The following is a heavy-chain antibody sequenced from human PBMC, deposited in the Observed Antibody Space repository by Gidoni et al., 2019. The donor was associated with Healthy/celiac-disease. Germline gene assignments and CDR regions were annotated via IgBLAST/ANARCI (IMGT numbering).Heavy chain of an antibody. CDR1: GYTFTVYY. CDR3: ARVLWSGRHGWFDP. D-gene: IGHD3-10*01. Sequence: QVQLVQSGAEVKKPGASVKVYCKASGYTFTVYYMHWVRQAPGQGLDWMGWISPNSGGTNYSQMLHGRVTMTRYTSISTAYIELSSLRSDDTAVYYCARVLWSGRHGWFDPWGQGTLVTVSS. V-gene: IGHV1-2*02. CDR2: ISPNSGGT. J-gene: IGHJ5*02.